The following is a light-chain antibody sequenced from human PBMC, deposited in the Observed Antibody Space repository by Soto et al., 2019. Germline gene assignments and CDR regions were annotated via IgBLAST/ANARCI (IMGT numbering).Light chain of an antibody. Sequence: DIQMTQSPSTLSASVGDRVTITCRASQSISSWLAWYQQKPGKAPKLLIYKASSLESGVPSRFSGSGSGTEFTLTISSLQPDDFATYYCQQYNSWPITFGQGTRL. CDR3: QQYNSWPIT. CDR2: KAS. V-gene: IGKV1-5*03. J-gene: IGKJ5*01. CDR1: QSISSW.